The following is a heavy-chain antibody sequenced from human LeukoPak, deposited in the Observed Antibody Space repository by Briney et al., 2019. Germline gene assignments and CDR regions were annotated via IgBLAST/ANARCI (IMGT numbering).Heavy chain of an antibody. V-gene: IGHV4-59*01. D-gene: IGHD6-13*01. CDR2: IYSSGST. CDR1: GGSISTYS. J-gene: IGHJ4*02. CDR3: AREAAEKFFDY. Sequence: SETLSLTCSVSGGSISTYSWSWIRQPPGKGLEWIGYIYSSGSTNYNPSLKSRVTISVDTSKNQFSLKLSSVTAADTAVYYCAREAAEKFFDYWGQGTLVTVSS.